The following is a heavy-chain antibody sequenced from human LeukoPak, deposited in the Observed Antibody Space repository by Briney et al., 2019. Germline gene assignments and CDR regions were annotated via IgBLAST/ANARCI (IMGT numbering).Heavy chain of an antibody. Sequence: SETLSLTCAVSGGSISSGGYSWSWIRQPPGKGLEWIGYIYHSGSTYYNPSLKSRVTISVDRSKNQFSLKLSSVTAADTAVYYCARAYDYVWGSYRYGAFDIWGQGTMVTVSS. V-gene: IGHV4-30-2*01. CDR3: ARAYDYVWGSYRYGAFDI. CDR2: IYHSGST. CDR1: GGSISSGGYS. D-gene: IGHD3-16*02. J-gene: IGHJ3*02.